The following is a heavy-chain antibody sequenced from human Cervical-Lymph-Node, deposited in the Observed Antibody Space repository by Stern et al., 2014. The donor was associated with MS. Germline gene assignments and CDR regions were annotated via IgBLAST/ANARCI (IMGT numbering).Heavy chain of an antibody. CDR2: ISTYTGDT. V-gene: IGHV1-18*01. Sequence: QMQLVQSGAEVKKPGASVKVSCKASGYTFPNYGISWVRQAPGQGLEWMGWISTYTGDTHYAQKFQGRVTMTTDTSTTTAYMELRSLRSDDTAVYYCARVVVIVVALHNWFDPWGQGTLVTVSS. CDR1: GYTFPNYG. J-gene: IGHJ5*02. CDR3: ARVVVIVVALHNWFDP. D-gene: IGHD2-15*01.